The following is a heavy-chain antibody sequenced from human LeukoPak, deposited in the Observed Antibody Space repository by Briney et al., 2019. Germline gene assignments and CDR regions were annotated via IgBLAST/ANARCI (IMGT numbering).Heavy chain of an antibody. D-gene: IGHD3-16*01. J-gene: IGHJ4*02. CDR2: INHSGSN. CDR1: GGSLNGYY. Sequence: SETLSLTCAVYGGSLNGYYWSWIRQPPGKGLEWIGEINHSGSNNYHPSLKSRVTISVDTPKNQFSLKLSSVPDADTAGYDCARGGLGATGEFDYRLQGTLVGDSS. CDR3: ARGGLGATGEFDY. V-gene: IGHV4-34*01.